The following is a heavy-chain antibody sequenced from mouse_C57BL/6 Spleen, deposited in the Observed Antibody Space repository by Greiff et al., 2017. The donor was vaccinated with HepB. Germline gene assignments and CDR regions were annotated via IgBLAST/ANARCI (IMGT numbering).Heavy chain of an antibody. CDR3: ARSGIYYDYDWFAY. CDR1: GYTFTSYW. D-gene: IGHD2-4*01. CDR2: IHPNSGST. Sequence: VQLQQPGAELVKPGASVKLSCKASGYTFTSYWMHWVKQRPGQGLEWIGMIHPNSGSTNYNEKFKSKATLTVDKSSSTAYMQLSSLTSEDSAVYYCARSGIYYDYDWFAYWGQGTLVTVSA. V-gene: IGHV1-64*01. J-gene: IGHJ3*01.